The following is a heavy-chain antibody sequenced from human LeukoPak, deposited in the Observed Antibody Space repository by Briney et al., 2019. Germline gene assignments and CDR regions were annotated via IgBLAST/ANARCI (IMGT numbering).Heavy chain of an antibody. CDR2: ISSSSSYI. CDR3: ARDRQGIVVASGDAFDI. J-gene: IGHJ3*02. D-gene: IGHD3-22*01. Sequence: GGSLRLSCAASGFTFSSYSMNWVRQAPGKGLEWVSSISSSSSYIYYADSVKGRFTISRDNAKNSLYLQMNSLRAEDTAVYYCARDRQGIVVASGDAFDIWGQGTMVTVSS. CDR1: GFTFSSYS. V-gene: IGHV3-21*01.